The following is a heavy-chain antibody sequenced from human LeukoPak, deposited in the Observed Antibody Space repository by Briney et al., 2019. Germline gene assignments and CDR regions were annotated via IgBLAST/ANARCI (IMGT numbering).Heavy chain of an antibody. CDR3: ARDRCSSTSCYRLGFDP. Sequence: ASVKVSCKASGYTFTSYGISWVRQAPGQGLEWMGWISAYNGNTNYAQKLQGRVTMTTDTSTSTAYMELRSLRSDDTAVYYCARDRCSSTSCYRLGFDPWGQGTLVTVSS. D-gene: IGHD2-2*01. CDR1: GYTFTSYG. J-gene: IGHJ5*02. V-gene: IGHV1-18*01. CDR2: ISAYNGNT.